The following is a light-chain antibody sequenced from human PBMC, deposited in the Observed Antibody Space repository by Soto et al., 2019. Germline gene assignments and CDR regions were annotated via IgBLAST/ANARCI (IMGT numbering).Light chain of an antibody. V-gene: IGLV2-14*01. CDR2: EVT. J-gene: IGLJ2*01. Sequence: SGMPRPASGFGSHGQTGSTSRTGACGDVGAYNYVSWYQQHPGKAPKLIIYEVTNRPSGVSDRFSASKSGNTASLTISGIQIVGEPACYSHFPTTTLRRFGG. CDR1: CGDVGAYNY. CDR3: HFPTTTLRR.